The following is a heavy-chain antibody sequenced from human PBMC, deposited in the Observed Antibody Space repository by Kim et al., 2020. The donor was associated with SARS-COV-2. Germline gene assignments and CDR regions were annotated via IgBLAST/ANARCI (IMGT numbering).Heavy chain of an antibody. D-gene: IGHD3-10*01. CDR3: ARAWFGDQTDYYYYGMDV. V-gene: IGHV3-23*01. Sequence: KGRFTISRDNSKNTLYLQMNSLRAEDTAVYYCARAWFGDQTDYYYYGMDVWGQGTTVTVSS. J-gene: IGHJ6*02.